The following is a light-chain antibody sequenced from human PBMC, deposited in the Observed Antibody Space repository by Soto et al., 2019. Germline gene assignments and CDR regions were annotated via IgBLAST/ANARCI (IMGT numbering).Light chain of an antibody. CDR3: QQYNDWPYT. J-gene: IGKJ2*01. Sequence: VMTQSPATLSVSPGERATLSCRASQSVGNKVAWYQQKPGQAPRLLIYGGLTSVIGTPARFRGSGSGTAFTLTISSLQSEDLAVYYCQQYNDWPYTFGQGTNLEIK. CDR1: QSVGNK. V-gene: IGKV3-15*01. CDR2: GGL.